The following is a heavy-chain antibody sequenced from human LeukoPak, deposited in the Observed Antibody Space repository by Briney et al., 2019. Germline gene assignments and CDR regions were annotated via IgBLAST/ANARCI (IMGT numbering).Heavy chain of an antibody. J-gene: IGHJ4*02. CDR2: ISSGSRII. Sequence: GGSLRLSCAASGFTFSTYNMNWVRQAPGKGLEWVSFISSGSRIIYYADSVKGRFTVSRDNAKNSLYLQMSSLRDEDTAVYYCARDGPHDNGYPYFVDWGRGTLVTVSS. CDR1: GFTFSTYN. V-gene: IGHV3-48*02. CDR3: ARDGPHDNGYPYFVD. D-gene: IGHD5-24*01.